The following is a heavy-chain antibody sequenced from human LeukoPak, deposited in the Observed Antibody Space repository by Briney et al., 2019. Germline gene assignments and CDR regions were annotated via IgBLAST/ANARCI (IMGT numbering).Heavy chain of an antibody. Sequence: ASVKVSCKAFGYTFINYYVQWVRQAPGQGLEWMGIINPRDRTIAYAQKFQGRVTMTRDTSISTAYMELSRLRSDDTAVYYCARYIVVVTASGAFDIWGQGTMVTVSS. D-gene: IGHD2-21*02. J-gene: IGHJ3*02. CDR1: GYTFINYY. CDR3: ARYIVVVTASGAFDI. V-gene: IGHV1-46*01. CDR2: INPRDRTI.